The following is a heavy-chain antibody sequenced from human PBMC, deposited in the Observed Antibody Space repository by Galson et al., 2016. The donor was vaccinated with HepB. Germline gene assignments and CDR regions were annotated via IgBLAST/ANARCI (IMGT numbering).Heavy chain of an antibody. CDR3: ASTPTYYSGSGSSIGTYFDY. Sequence: SLRLSCATSGLTFSSYAMHWVRQAPGKGLEWLAVISYDGNNKFYADSVKGRFTISRDNSENTLYLQMISLRTEDTAVYYCASTPTYYSGSGSSIGTYFDYWGQGTLVTVSS. J-gene: IGHJ4*02. CDR1: GLTFSSYA. V-gene: IGHV3-30*04. CDR2: ISYDGNNK. D-gene: IGHD3-10*01.